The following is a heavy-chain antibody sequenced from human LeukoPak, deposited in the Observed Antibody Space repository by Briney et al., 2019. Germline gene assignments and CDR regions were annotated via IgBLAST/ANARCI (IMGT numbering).Heavy chain of an antibody. Sequence: PSETLSLTCAVYGGSFSGYYWSWIRQPAGKGLEWIGRIYTSGSTNYNPSLKSRVTMSVDTSKNQFSLKLSSVTAADTAVYYCARENISLLWFGELLGYYFDYWGQGTLVTVSS. V-gene: IGHV4-4*07. J-gene: IGHJ4*02. CDR2: IYTSGST. CDR3: ARENISLLWFGELLGYYFDY. D-gene: IGHD3-10*01. CDR1: GGSFSGYY.